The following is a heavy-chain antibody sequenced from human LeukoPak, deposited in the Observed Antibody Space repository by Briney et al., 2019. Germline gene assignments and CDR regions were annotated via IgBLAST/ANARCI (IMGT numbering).Heavy chain of an antibody. J-gene: IGHJ4*02. D-gene: IGHD2-15*01. CDR1: GGSISSGGYY. V-gene: IGHV4-31*03. Sequence: PSETLSLTCTVSGGSISSGGYYWSWTRQHPGKGLEWIGYIYYSGSTYYNPSLKSRVTISVDTSKNQFSLKLSSVTAADTAVYYCARGRIFGFYRSWGQGTLVTVSS. CDR2: IYYSGST. CDR3: ARGRIFGFYRS.